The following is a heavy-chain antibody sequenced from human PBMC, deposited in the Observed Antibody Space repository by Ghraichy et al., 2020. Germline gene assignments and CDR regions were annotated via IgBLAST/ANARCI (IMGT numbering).Heavy chain of an antibody. J-gene: IGHJ4*02. Sequence: SETLSLTCTVSGGSISSSSYYWGWIRQPPGKGLEWIGSIYYSGSTYYNPSLKSRVTISVDTSKNQFSLKLSSVTAADTAVYYCARVVSSWYASPHNVDYWGQGTLVTVSS. CDR1: GGSISSSSYY. D-gene: IGHD6-13*01. CDR2: IYYSGST. V-gene: IGHV4-39*07. CDR3: ARVVSSWYASPHNVDY.